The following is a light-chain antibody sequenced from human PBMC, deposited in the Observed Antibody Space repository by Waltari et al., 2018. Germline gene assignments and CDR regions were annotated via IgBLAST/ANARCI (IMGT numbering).Light chain of an antibody. CDR1: TSNIGAGHD. V-gene: IGLV1-40*01. CDR2: VNK. Sequence: QSVLTQPPSVSGTPGQRVTISCSGSTSNIGAGHDVHWYQHLPGTAPKLLIYVNKMRPSGVPDRFSGSKSGTSASLAITGLQADEEADYFCQSFDNMLSGGVVFGGGTKLAVL. CDR3: QSFDNMLSGGVV. J-gene: IGLJ2*01.